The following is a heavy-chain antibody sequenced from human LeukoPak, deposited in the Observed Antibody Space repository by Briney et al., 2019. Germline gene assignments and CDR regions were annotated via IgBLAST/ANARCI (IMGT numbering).Heavy chain of an antibody. D-gene: IGHD6-6*01. Sequence: GGSLRLSCTASGFTFSNYLMSWVRQAPGKGLEWVSSISGSGGSPSYADSVKGRFTISRDNSKNTLYLQMNSLRAEDTAVYYCARHRSSWLIDYWGQGTLVTVSS. CDR2: ISGSGGSP. V-gene: IGHV3-23*01. J-gene: IGHJ4*02. CDR1: GFTFSNYL. CDR3: ARHRSSWLIDY.